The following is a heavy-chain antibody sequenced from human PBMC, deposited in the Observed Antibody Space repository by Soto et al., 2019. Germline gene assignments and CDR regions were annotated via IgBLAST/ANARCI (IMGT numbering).Heavy chain of an antibody. D-gene: IGHD2-2*01. CDR1: GGTFSSYA. CDR3: ARGLVVVVPAANYYYYYGMDV. V-gene: IGHV1-69*13. J-gene: IGHJ6*02. CDR2: IIPIFGTA. Sequence: ASVKVSCKASGGTFSSYAISWVRQAPGQGLEWMGGIIPIFGTANYAQKFQGRVTITADESTSTAYMELSSLRSEDTAVYYGARGLVVVVPAANYYYYYGMDVWGQGTTVTVSS.